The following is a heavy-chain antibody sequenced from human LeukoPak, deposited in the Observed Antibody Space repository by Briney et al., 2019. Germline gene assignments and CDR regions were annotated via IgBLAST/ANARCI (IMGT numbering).Heavy chain of an antibody. V-gene: IGHV3-30*04. CDR1: GFTFSTYA. J-gene: IGHJ5*02. CDR2: ISYDGSDN. Sequence: PGGSLRLSCAASGFTFSTYAMHWVRQAQGKGLEWVTAISYDGSDNYDSDSVKGRFSISRDNSKNTLYLQMNSLRAEDTAVYYCARGGFHDRGGFFDHWGQGTLVAVSS. CDR3: ARGGFHDRGGFFDH. D-gene: IGHD3-22*01.